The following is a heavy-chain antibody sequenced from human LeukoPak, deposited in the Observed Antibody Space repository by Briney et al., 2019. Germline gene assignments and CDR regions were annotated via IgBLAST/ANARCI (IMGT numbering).Heavy chain of an antibody. CDR2: IYYSGST. Sequence: SETLSLTCTVSGGSISSSSYYWGWIRQPPGKGLEWIGSIYYSGSTYYNPSLKSRVTISVDTSKNQFSLKLSSVTAADTAVYYCASQGATRGNWFDPWGQGTLVTVSS. V-gene: IGHV4-39*01. D-gene: IGHD1-26*01. CDR3: ASQGATRGNWFDP. CDR1: GGSISSSSYY. J-gene: IGHJ5*02.